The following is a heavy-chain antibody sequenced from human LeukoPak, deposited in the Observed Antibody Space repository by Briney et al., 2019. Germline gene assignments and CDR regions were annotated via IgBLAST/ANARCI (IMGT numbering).Heavy chain of an antibody. CDR2: IYPGDSDT. CDR3: ARQPERHYYDCSEVDY. J-gene: IGHJ4*02. D-gene: IGHD3-22*01. Sequence: GESLKISCKGSGYTFTNYWIAWVRQMPGKGLEWMGIIYPGDSDTRYSPSFQGQVTISADKSISTAYLQWSSLKASDTAMYYCARQPERHYYDCSEVDYWGQGTLVTVSS. CDR1: GYTFTNYW. V-gene: IGHV5-51*01.